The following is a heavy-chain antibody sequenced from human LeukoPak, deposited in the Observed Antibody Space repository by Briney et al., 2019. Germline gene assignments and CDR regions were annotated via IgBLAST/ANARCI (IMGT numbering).Heavy chain of an antibody. V-gene: IGHV3-23*01. Sequence: GGSLRLSCAASGFTFSSYGMSWVRQAPGKGLEWVSAISGSGGSTYYADSVKGRFTISRDNSKNTLYLQMNSLRAEDTAVYYCARDGHGGWDPPEYYFDYWGQGTLVTVSS. CDR3: ARDGHGGWDPPEYYFDY. D-gene: IGHD1-26*01. CDR2: ISGSGGST. J-gene: IGHJ4*02. CDR1: GFTFSSYG.